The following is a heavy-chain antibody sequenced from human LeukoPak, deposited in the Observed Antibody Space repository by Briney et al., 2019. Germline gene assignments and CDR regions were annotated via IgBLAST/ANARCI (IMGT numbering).Heavy chain of an antibody. Sequence: GGSLGLSCAASGFTFSSYAMSWFRQAPGKGLEWVSSISSSSSYIYYADSVKGRFTISRDNAKNSLYLQMNSLRAEDTAVYYCARDEAGYSLDYWGQGTLVTVSS. CDR2: ISSSSSYI. CDR1: GFTFSSYA. CDR3: ARDEAGYSLDY. V-gene: IGHV3-21*01. J-gene: IGHJ4*02.